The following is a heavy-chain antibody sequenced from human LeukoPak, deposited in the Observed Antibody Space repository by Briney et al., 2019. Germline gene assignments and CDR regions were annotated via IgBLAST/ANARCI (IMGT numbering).Heavy chain of an antibody. J-gene: IGHJ2*01. D-gene: IGHD3-22*01. CDR3: ARGSMIIPADWYFDL. V-gene: IGHV3-48*01. CDR1: GFTFSSYS. CDR2: ISSSGTT. Sequence: GGSLRLSCAASGFTFSSYSMNGVRQAPGKGLEWVSFISSSGTTYYADSVKGRFTISRDNAKSSVYLQLNSLRGEDTAVYYCARGSMIIPADWYFDLWGRGTLVTVSS.